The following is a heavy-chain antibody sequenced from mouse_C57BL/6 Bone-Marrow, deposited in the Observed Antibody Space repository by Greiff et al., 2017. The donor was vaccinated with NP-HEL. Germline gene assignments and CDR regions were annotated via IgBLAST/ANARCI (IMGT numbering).Heavy chain of an antibody. CDR2: ISSGSSTT. CDR3: ARYYGSSYGFAY. Sequence: EVMLVEPGGGLVKPGGSLKLSCAASGFTFSDYGMHWVRQAPEKGLEWVAYISSGSSTTNYADTVKGRFTISRDNARNTLFLQMTSLGSEDTAMYYCARYYGSSYGFAYWGQGTLVTVSA. D-gene: IGHD1-1*01. J-gene: IGHJ3*01. CDR1: GFTFSDYG. V-gene: IGHV5-17*01.